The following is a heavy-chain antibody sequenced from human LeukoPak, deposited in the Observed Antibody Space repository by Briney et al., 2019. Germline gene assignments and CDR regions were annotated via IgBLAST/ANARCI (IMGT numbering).Heavy chain of an antibody. D-gene: IGHD2-2*02. CDR2: IYHSGST. J-gene: IGHJ3*02. Sequence: SETLSLTCAVSGGSISSSNWWSWVRQPPGKGLEWIGEIYHSGSTNYNPSLKSRVTISVDKSKNQFSLKLSSVTAADTAVYYCAGRALVYDNDAFDIWGQGTMVTVSS. CDR1: GGSISSSNW. CDR3: AGRALVYDNDAFDI. V-gene: IGHV4-4*02.